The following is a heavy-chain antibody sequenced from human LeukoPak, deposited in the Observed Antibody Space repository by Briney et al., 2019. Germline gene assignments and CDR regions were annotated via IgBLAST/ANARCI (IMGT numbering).Heavy chain of an antibody. CDR3: ARVVTRSGSGDY. Sequence: ASVKVSCKVYGYSLSDCPMHWVRQAPGKGLEWMGRIIPILGIANYAQKFQGRVTITADKSTSTAYMELSSLRSEDTAVYYCARVVTRSGSGDYWGQGTLVTVSS. D-gene: IGHD3-22*01. J-gene: IGHJ4*02. CDR2: IIPILGIA. V-gene: IGHV1-69*04. CDR1: GYSLSDCP.